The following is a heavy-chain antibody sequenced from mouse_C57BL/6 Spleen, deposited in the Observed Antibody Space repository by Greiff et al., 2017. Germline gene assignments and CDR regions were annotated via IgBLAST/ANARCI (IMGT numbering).Heavy chain of an antibody. CDR1: GYTFTSYW. J-gene: IGHJ2*01. CDR2: IFPGNSDT. CDR3: SSSNPGGYFDY. D-gene: IGHD2-5*01. Sequence: VQLQQSGTVLARPGASVKMSCKTSGYTFTSYWMHWVKQRPGQGLEWIGAIFPGNSDTSYNQKFKGKAKLTAVTSASTAYLELSSLTNEDSAVXYCSSSNPGGYFDYWGQGTTLTVSS. V-gene: IGHV1-5*01.